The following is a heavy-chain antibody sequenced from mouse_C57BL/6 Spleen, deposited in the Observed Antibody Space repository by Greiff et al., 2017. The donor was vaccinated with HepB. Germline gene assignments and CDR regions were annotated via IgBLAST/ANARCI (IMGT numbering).Heavy chain of an antibody. J-gene: IGHJ2*01. CDR3: ARGIQFITTVVAPIDY. D-gene: IGHD1-1*01. V-gene: IGHV1-55*01. CDR1: GYTFTSYW. CDR2: IYPGSGST. Sequence: QVQLQQPGAELVKPGASVKMSCKASGYTFTSYWITWVKQRPGQGLEWIGDIYPGSGSTNYNEKFKSKATLTVDTSSSTAYMQLSSLTSEDSAVYYCARGIQFITTVVAPIDYWGQGTTLTVSS.